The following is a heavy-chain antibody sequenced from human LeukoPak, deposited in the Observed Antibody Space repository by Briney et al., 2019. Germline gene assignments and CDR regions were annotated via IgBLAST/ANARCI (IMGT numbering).Heavy chain of an antibody. Sequence: ASVKVSCKASGYTFTSYYMHWVRQAPGQGLEWMGIINPSGGSTSYAQKFQGRVTMTRDTSISTAYMELSRLRSDDTAVYYCARARQQLVRSDYWGQGTLVTVSS. CDR1: GYTFTSYY. J-gene: IGHJ4*02. D-gene: IGHD6-13*01. CDR2: INPSGGST. CDR3: ARARQQLVRSDY. V-gene: IGHV1-46*01.